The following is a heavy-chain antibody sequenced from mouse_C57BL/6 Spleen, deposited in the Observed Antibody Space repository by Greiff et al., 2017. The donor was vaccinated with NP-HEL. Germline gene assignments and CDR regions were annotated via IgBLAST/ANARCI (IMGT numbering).Heavy chain of an antibody. V-gene: IGHV1-18*01. J-gene: IGHJ3*01. D-gene: IGHD1-1*01. Sequence: VQLQQSGPELVKPGASVKIPCKASGYTFTDYNMDWVKQSHGKSLEWIGDINPNNGGTIYNQKFKGKATLTVDKSSSAAYMELRSLTSEDTAVYYCARYDYGRAWFAYWGQGTLVTVSA. CDR3: ARYDYGRAWFAY. CDR1: GYTFTDYN. CDR2: INPNNGGT.